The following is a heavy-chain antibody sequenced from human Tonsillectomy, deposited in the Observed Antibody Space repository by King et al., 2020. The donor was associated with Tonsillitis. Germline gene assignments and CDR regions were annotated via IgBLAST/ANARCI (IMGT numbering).Heavy chain of an antibody. CDR3: ARDQSPGDSSGYLYY. J-gene: IGHJ4*02. CDR2: ISYDGSNK. D-gene: IGHD3-22*01. Sequence: VQLVESGGGVVQPGRSLRLSCAASGFTFSTYALHWVRQAPGKGLEWVAVISYDGSNKYYADSVRGQFTISRDDSKNTLYLQMTSLRAGDTAVYYCARDQSPGDSSGYLYYWGQGHLGTVSS. V-gene: IGHV3-30-3*01. CDR1: GFTFSTYA.